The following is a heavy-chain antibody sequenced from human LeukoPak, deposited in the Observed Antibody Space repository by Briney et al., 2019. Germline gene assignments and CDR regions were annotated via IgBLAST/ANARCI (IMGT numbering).Heavy chain of an antibody. CDR2: IYHSGST. V-gene: IGHV4-38-2*01. CDR1: GSSIRSNYY. Sequence: PSETLSLTCAVSGSSIRSNYYWGWFRQPPGKGLEWIGSIYHSGSTSYNPSLKSRVTISVDTSQNQFSLKLNSMTAADTAVYYRARNTTDRFFDYWGQGTLVTVSS. D-gene: IGHD4-17*01. J-gene: IGHJ4*02. CDR3: ARNTTDRFFDY.